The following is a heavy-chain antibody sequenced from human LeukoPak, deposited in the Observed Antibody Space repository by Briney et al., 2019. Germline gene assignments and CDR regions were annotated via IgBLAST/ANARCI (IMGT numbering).Heavy chain of an antibody. CDR1: VGPLSNYY. CDR3: ARDLELGY. Sequence: SETLSLTCSVSVGPLSNYYWSWIRQPPGKELEGVGYIYDSGSTSYNPSLKRRVTISVDSCKRQFSLKLSSVTVADADVYYCARDLELGYWGQGTLVTVSS. CDR2: IYDSGST. V-gene: IGHV4-59*01. D-gene: IGHD2/OR15-2a*01. J-gene: IGHJ4*02.